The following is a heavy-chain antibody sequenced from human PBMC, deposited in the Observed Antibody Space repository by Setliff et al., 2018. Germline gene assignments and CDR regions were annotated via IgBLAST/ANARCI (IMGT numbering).Heavy chain of an antibody. Sequence: ASVKVSCKASGGPLNSYSFSWVRQAPGQGLEWMGRIIPVRDITRYSQKFQGRVTITADKSTGIIYMELTSLRSDDTAVYYCARTDYYYYYIDVWGKGTTVTVSS. CDR1: GGPLNSYS. CDR2: IIPVRDIT. V-gene: IGHV1-69*02. CDR3: ARTDYYYYYIDV. J-gene: IGHJ6*03.